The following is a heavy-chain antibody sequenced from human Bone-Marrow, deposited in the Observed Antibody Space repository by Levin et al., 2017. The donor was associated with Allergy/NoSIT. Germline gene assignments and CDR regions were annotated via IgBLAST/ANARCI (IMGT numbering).Heavy chain of an antibody. Sequence: ASVKVSCKASGYTFTGYYMHWVRQAPGQGLEWMGWINLNSGGTNYAQKFQGRVTMTRDTSISTAYMELSRLRSDDTAVYYCASLWATPDAFDIWGQGTMVTVSS. V-gene: IGHV1-2*02. D-gene: IGHD5-12*01. J-gene: IGHJ3*02. CDR2: INLNSGGT. CDR1: GYTFTGYY. CDR3: ASLWATPDAFDI.